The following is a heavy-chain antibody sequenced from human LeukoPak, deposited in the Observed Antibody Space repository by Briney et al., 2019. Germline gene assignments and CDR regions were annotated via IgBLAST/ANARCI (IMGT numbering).Heavy chain of an antibody. J-gene: IGHJ4*02. V-gene: IGHV4-59*12. Sequence: SETLSLTCTVSGGSISSYYWSWIRQPPGKGLEWIGYIYYSGSTNYNPSLKSRVTISVDTSKNQFSLKLSSVTAADTAVYYCARVPTVTFFDYWGQGTLVTVSS. D-gene: IGHD4-17*01. CDR1: GGSISSYY. CDR3: ARVPTVTFFDY. CDR2: IYYSGST.